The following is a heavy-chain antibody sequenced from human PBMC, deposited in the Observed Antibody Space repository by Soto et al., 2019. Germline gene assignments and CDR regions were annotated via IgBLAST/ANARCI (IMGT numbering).Heavy chain of an antibody. CDR1: GFPVSSNY. D-gene: IGHD1-1*01. J-gene: IGHJ3*02. V-gene: IGHV3-66*01. CDR3: ARGRLLGAFDI. Sequence: PGGSLRLSCAASGFPVSSNYMSWVRQAPGKGLEWVSVIYSGGSTYYADSVKGRFTISRDNSKNTLYLQMNSLRAEDTAVYYCARGRLLGAFDIWGQGTMVTVSS. CDR2: IYSGGST.